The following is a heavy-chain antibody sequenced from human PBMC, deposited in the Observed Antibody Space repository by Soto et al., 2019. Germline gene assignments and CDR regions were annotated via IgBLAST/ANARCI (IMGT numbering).Heavy chain of an antibody. Sequence: PSETLSLTCTVSGGSISSYSWNWIRQPPGKGLEWIGYIYHSGSTYYNPSLKSRVAISVDRSKNQFSLNLSSVTAADTAVYYCARIGEFCISASCRWFDPWGQGTLVTVSS. CDR2: IYHSGST. D-gene: IGHD2-2*01. V-gene: IGHV4-30-2*01. J-gene: IGHJ5*02. CDR3: ARIGEFCISASCRWFDP. CDR1: GGSISSYS.